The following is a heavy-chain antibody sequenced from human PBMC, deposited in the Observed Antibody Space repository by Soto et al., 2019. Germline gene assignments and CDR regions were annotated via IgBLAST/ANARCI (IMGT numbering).Heavy chain of an antibody. J-gene: IGHJ3*02. CDR3: AKDMAAAAHQGDAFDI. Sequence: QVQLVESGGGVVQPGRSLRLSCAASGFTFSNYGMHWVRQAPGKGVEWVAVIWNDGTNKYYVDSVRRRFTISRDDSKNTLYLEMNSLRAEDTGVYYCAKDMAAAAHQGDAFDIWGLGTMVSVSA. V-gene: IGHV3-33*03. CDR2: IWNDGTNK. CDR1: GFTFSNYG. D-gene: IGHD6-13*01.